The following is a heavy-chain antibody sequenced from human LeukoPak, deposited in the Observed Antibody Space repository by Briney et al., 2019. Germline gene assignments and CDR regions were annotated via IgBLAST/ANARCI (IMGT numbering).Heavy chain of an antibody. D-gene: IGHD3-9*01. J-gene: IGHJ4*02. CDR2: ISGSGGST. CDR3: AKPITNFDWFHLGDY. V-gene: IGHV3-23*01. Sequence: PGGSLRLSCAASGFTFSSYAMSWVRQAPGKGLEWVSAISGSGGSTYYADSVKGRFTISRDNSKNTLYLQMNSLRAEDTAVYYCAKPITNFDWFHLGDYWGQGTLVTVSS. CDR1: GFTFSSYA.